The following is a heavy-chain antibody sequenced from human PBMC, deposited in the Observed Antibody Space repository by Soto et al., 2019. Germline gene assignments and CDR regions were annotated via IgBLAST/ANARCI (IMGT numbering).Heavy chain of an antibody. V-gene: IGHV6-1*01. Sequence: SQTLSLTCAISGDSVSRTSAAWNWIRQSPSRGLEWLGRTYYRSKWYNDYAVSVKSRITINPDTSKNQFSLQLNSVTPEDTAVYYCAREEVSYDSSGYYFYWFDPWGQGTLVTVSS. CDR3: AREEVSYDSSGYYFYWFDP. CDR1: GDSVSRTSAA. D-gene: IGHD3-22*01. CDR2: TYYRSKWYN. J-gene: IGHJ5*02.